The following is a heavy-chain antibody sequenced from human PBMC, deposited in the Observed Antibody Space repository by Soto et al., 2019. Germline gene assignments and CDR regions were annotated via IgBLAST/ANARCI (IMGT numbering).Heavy chain of an antibody. CDR3: AKDWDIVVVTAIRYGMDV. CDR2: ISYDGSNK. J-gene: IGHJ6*02. CDR1: GFTFSSYG. V-gene: IGHV3-30*18. D-gene: IGHD2-21*02. Sequence: QVQLVESGRGGVQPGRTLRLSCAASGFTFSSYGMHWVRQAPGKGLEWVAVISYDGSNKYYADSVKGRFTISRDNSKNTLYLQMNSLRAEDTAVYYCAKDWDIVVVTAIRYGMDVWGQGTTVTVSS.